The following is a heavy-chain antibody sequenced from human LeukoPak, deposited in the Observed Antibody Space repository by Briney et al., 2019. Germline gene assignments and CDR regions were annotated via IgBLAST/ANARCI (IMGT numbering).Heavy chain of an antibody. CDR2: ISWNSGRR. J-gene: IGHJ4*02. V-gene: IGHV3-9*01. D-gene: IGHD3-22*01. CDR3: AKWTSYYYDSSGYFDY. CDR1: GFMFDDYA. Sequence: GGSLRLSCAASGFMFDDYAMHWVRQAPGKGLEWVSGISWNSGRRGYADSVKGRFTIPRDNAKNSLYLQMNSLRAEDTALYYCAKWTSYYYDSSGYFDYWGQGTLVTVSS.